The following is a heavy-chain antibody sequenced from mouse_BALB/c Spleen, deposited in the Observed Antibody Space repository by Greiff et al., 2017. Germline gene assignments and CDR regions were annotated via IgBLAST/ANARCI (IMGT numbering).Heavy chain of an antibody. J-gene: IGHJ1*01. CDR3: ARLDYRYAAGYFDV. V-gene: IGHV1-54*01. D-gene: IGHD2-14*01. Sequence: QVHVKQSGAELVRPGTSVKVSCKASGYAFTNYLIEWVKQRPGQGLEWIGVINPGSGGTNYNEKFKGKATLTADKSSSTAYMQLSSLTSDDSAVYFCARLDYRYAAGYFDVWGAGTTVTVSS. CDR2: INPGSGGT. CDR1: GYAFTNYL.